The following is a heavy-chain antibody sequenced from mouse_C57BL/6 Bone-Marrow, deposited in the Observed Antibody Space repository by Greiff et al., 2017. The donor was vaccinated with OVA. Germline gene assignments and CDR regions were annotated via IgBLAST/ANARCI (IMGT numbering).Heavy chain of an antibody. CDR1: GYTFTSYW. J-gene: IGHJ2*01. CDR2: IHPNSGST. Sequence: HVQLQQPWAELVKPGASVKLSCKASGYTFTSYWMHWVKQRPGQGLEWIGMIHPNSGSTNYNEKFKSKATLTVDKSSSTAYMQLSSLTSEDSAVYYCARSGWLLRDYWGQGTTLTVSS. CDR3: ARSGWLLRDY. V-gene: IGHV1-64*01. D-gene: IGHD2-3*01.